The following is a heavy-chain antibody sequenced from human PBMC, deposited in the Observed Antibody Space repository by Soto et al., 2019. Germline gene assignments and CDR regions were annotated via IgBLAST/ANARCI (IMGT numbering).Heavy chain of an antibody. CDR1: GYTFTSYY. V-gene: IGHV1-46*01. Sequence: ASVKVSCKASGYTFTSYYMHWVRQAPGQGLEWMGIINPSGGSTSYAQKFQGRVTMTRDTSTSTVYMELSSLRSEDTAVYYCARGRGSKGTWSGYYNAADLDYWGQGTLVTVSS. J-gene: IGHJ4*02. D-gene: IGHD3-3*01. CDR3: ARGRGSKGTWSGYYNAADLDY. CDR2: INPSGGST.